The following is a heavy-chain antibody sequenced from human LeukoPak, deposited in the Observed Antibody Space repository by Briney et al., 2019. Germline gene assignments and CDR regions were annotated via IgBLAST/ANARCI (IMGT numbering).Heavy chain of an antibody. CDR2: IYYSGST. D-gene: IGHD1-26*01. CDR3: ARGAKRWELLRYYFDY. CDR1: GGSISSGNYY. V-gene: IGHV4-30-4*02. Sequence: SETLSLTCNVSGGSISSGNYYWTWIRQRPGQGLEWIGYIYYSGSTYSNPSFRSRLSISLDTSENQFSLKLSSVTAADTAVYYCARGAKRWELLRYYFDYWGQGTLVTVSS. J-gene: IGHJ4*02.